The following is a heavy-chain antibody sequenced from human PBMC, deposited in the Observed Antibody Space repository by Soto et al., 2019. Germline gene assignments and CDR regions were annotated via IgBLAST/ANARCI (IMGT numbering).Heavy chain of an antibody. CDR2: FNPNSGDT. J-gene: IGHJ5*02. CDR3: ARVIVNWFDP. Sequence: ASVKVSCKASGYTFTAYSMHWVRQAPGQGLEWVGWFNPNSGDTIYAQKFQGRVTMTTDTPTSTAYMELRSLRSDDTAVYYCARVIVNWFDPWGQGTQVTVSS. V-gene: IGHV1-2*02. CDR1: GYTFTAYS. D-gene: IGHD3-16*02.